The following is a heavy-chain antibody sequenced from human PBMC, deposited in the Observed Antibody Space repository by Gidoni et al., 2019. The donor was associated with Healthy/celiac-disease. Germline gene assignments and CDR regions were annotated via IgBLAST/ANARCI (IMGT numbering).Heavy chain of an antibody. D-gene: IGHD3-3*01. J-gene: IGHJ2*01. V-gene: IGHV4-39*01. Sequence: QLQLQESGPGLVKPSETLSLTCTVSGGSISSSSYYWGWIRQPPGKGLEWIGSIYYSGSTYYNPSLKSRVTISVDTSKNQFSLKLSSVTAADTAVYYCARRYYDFWSGYYTEWYFDLWGRGTLVTVSS. CDR2: IYYSGST. CDR1: GGSISSSSYY. CDR3: ARRYYDFWSGYYTEWYFDL.